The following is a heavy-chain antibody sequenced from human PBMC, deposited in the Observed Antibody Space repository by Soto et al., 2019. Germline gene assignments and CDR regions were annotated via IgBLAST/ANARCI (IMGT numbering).Heavy chain of an antibody. CDR1: GFPFSSYW. CDR2: IKQDGSEK. J-gene: IGHJ4*02. D-gene: IGHD3-22*01. Sequence: LRLSCAASGFPFSSYWMSWVRQAPGKGLEWVANIKQDGSEKYYVDSVKGRFTISRDNAKNSLYLQMNNLRAEDTAVYYCARTYYYDSSGYYYNFFWGQGTLVTVSS. CDR3: ARTYYYDSSGYYYNFF. V-gene: IGHV3-7*01.